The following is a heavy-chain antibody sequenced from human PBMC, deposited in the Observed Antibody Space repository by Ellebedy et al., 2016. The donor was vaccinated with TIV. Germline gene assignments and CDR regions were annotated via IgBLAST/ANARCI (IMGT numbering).Heavy chain of an antibody. V-gene: IGHV1-18*01. D-gene: IGHD1-26*01. CDR2: ISPYDDNT. J-gene: IGHJ2*01. Sequence: AASVKVSCKTSGYTFTAYAITWVRQAPGQGLEWMGRISPYDDNTNYAQEFQGRVTITAEKSTSTAYMELSSLRSEDTAVYYCARDTPGTSYWYFDLWGRGTLVTVSS. CDR1: GYTFTAYA. CDR3: ARDTPGTSYWYFDL.